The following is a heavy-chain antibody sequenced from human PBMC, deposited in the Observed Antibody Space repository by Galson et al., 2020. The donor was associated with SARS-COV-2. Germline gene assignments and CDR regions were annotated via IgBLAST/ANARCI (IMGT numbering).Heavy chain of an antibody. V-gene: IGHV3-30-3*01. J-gene: IGHJ5*02. CDR1: GFTFSSYV. CDR3: ARAGDCSSTSCYKRFDP. CDR2: ISNDGSNE. Sequence: GESLKISCAASGFTFSSYVMHWVRQAPGKGLEWVAVISNDGSNEYYADSVKGRFTISRDNSKNTLYVQMKSLRVEDTAVYYCARAGDCSSTSCYKRFDPWGQGTLVTVSS. D-gene: IGHD2-2*02.